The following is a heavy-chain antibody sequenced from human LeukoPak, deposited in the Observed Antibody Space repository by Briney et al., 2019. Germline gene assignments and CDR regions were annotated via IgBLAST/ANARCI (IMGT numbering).Heavy chain of an antibody. V-gene: IGHV1-8*01. Sequence: GASVKVSCKASGYTFTSYDINWVRQATGQGLEWMGWMNPNSGNTGYAQKFQGRVAMTRNTSISTAYMELSSLRSEDTAVYYCAREGYGVYYFDYWGQGTLVTVSS. J-gene: IGHJ4*02. CDR2: MNPNSGNT. D-gene: IGHD4-17*01. CDR1: GYTFTSYD. CDR3: AREGYGVYYFDY.